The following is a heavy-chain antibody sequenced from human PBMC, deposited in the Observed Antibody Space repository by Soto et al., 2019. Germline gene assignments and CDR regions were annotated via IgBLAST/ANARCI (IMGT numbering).Heavy chain of an antibody. CDR2: IYYSGST. CDR3: AISPRIPIAARRGAFDI. V-gene: IGHV4-59*08. Sequence: SETLSLTCTVSGGSISSYYWSWIRQPPGKGLEWIGYIYYSGSTNYNPSLKSRVTISVDTSKNQFSLKLSSVTAADTAVYYCAISPRIPIAARRGAFDIWGQGTMVTVSS. J-gene: IGHJ3*02. D-gene: IGHD6-6*01. CDR1: GGSISSYY.